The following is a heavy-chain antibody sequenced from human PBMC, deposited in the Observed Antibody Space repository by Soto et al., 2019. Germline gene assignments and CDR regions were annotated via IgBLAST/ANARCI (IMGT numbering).Heavy chain of an antibody. CDR1: GFTCSDYY. CDR2: ISSSGSTI. D-gene: IGHD3-3*01. CDR3: ARAYVGGYYPHYHYYGMDV. Sequence: XGALSRSCAAAGFTCSDYYMSWIRQAPGKGLEWVSYISSSGSTIYYADSVKGRLTISRDNAKNSLYLQRNSLRAEDTAVDYCARAYVGGYYPHYHYYGMDVWGQGTTVTV. J-gene: IGHJ6*01. V-gene: IGHV3-11*01.